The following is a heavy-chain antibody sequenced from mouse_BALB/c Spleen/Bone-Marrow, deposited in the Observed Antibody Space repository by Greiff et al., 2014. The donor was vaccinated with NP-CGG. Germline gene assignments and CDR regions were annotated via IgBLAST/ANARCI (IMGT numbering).Heavy chain of an antibody. D-gene: IGHD4-1*01. CDR3: TTLGRFAY. Sequence: VKLVGSGAEMGKPGVLVKLSCKASCYPFTHYYMYWVKPRPGQDLEWIGEINPSNGGTNFNEKFKSKATLTVDKSSSTAYMQLSSLTSEDSAVYYCTTLGRFAYWGQGTLVTVSA. CDR2: INPSNGGT. V-gene: IGHV1S81*02. J-gene: IGHJ3*01. CDR1: CYPFTHYY.